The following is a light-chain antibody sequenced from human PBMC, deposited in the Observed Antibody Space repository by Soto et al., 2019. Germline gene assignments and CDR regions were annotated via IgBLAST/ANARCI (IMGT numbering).Light chain of an antibody. CDR1: SSNIGAGYN. V-gene: IGLV1-40*01. Sequence: QSVLTQPPSVSGAPGQRVTISCTGSSSNIGAGYNIHWYQQLPGTAPKLLIYGNNNRPSGVPDRFSGSKSGTPASLAITGLQAEDEADYYCQSYDSSLSGWVFGGGTKLTVL. J-gene: IGLJ3*02. CDR3: QSYDSSLSGWV. CDR2: GNN.